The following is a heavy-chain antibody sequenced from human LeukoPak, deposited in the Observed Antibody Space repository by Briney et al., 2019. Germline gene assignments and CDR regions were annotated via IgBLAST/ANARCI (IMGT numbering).Heavy chain of an antibody. CDR1: GGSISSYY. J-gene: IGHJ3*02. CDR2: IYYSGST. Sequence: TTSETLSLTCTVSGGSISSYYWSWIRQPPGKGLEWIGYIYYSGSTNYNPSLKSRVTISVDTSKNQFSLKLSSVTAADTAVYYCAREKVTNAFDIWGQGTMVTVSS. CDR3: AREKVTNAFDI. D-gene: IGHD4-17*01. V-gene: IGHV4-59*01.